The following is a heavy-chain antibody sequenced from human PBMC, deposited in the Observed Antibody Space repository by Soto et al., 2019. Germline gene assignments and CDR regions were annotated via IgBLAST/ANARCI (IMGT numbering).Heavy chain of an antibody. Sequence: ASVKVSCKASGYTFTGYYMHWVRQAPGQGLEWMGIINPRGGSTSYAQKFQGRVTMTRDTSTSTVYMELSSLRSEDTAVYYCAREYYDILTGQAPPDFWGQGTPVTVSS. J-gene: IGHJ4*02. CDR1: GYTFTGYY. V-gene: IGHV1-46*03. D-gene: IGHD3-9*01. CDR2: INPRGGST. CDR3: AREYYDILTGQAPPDF.